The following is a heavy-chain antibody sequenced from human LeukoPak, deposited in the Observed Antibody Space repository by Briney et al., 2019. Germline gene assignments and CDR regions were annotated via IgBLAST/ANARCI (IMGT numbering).Heavy chain of an antibody. CDR1: GFTFSSYS. V-gene: IGHV3-21*01. CDR3: ARDQLTPDFWSGYPPARDY. D-gene: IGHD3-3*01. CDR2: ISSSSSYI. Sequence: GGSLRLSCAASGFTFSSYSMNWVRQAPGKGLEWVSSISSSSSYIYYADSVKGRFTISRGNAKNSLYLQMNSLRAEDTAVYYCARDQLTPDFWSGYPPARDYWGQGTLVTVSS. J-gene: IGHJ4*02.